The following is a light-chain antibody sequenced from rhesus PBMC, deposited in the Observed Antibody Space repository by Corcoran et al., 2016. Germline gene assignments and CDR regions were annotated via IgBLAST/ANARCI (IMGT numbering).Light chain of an antibody. Sequence: DIQMTQSPSSLSASVGDTVTITCRASQGISSWLAWCQQKPGKAPTLLIDKAASLQSGVPSRFSGGGSGTDFTLTLRSLQSEDFAIYYCPEYSSRPRAFCQGTKVEIK. J-gene: IGKJ1*01. CDR3: PEYSSRPRA. CDR2: KAA. V-gene: IGKV1-22*01. CDR1: QGISSW.